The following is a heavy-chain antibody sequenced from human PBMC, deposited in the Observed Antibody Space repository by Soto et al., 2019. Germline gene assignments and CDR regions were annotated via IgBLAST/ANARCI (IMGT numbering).Heavy chain of an antibody. Sequence: QVQLQQWGAGLLKPSETLSLTCAVYGGSFSGYYWSWIRQPPGKGLEWIGEINHSGSTNYNPSLKSRVTISVETSKNQFSLKLRSVTAADTAVYYCARPSYSSGWYDFDSWGQGTLVTVSS. V-gene: IGHV4-34*01. D-gene: IGHD6-19*01. J-gene: IGHJ4*02. CDR2: INHSGST. CDR3: ARPSYSSGWYDFDS. CDR1: GGSFSGYY.